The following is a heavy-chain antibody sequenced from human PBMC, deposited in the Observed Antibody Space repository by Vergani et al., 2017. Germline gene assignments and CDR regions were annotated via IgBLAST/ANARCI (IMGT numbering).Heavy chain of an antibody. CDR3: ARAPGDKYSSSWYAHQFDP. V-gene: IGHV1-69*01. CDR1: GGTFSSYA. Sequence: QVQLVQSGAEVKKTGSSVKVSCKASGGTFSSYAISWVRQAPGQGLEWMGGIIPIFGTANYAQKFQGRVTITADESTSTAYMELSSLRSEDTAVYYCARAPGDKYSSSWYAHQFDPWGQGTLVTVSS. J-gene: IGHJ5*02. CDR2: IIPIFGTA. D-gene: IGHD6-13*01.